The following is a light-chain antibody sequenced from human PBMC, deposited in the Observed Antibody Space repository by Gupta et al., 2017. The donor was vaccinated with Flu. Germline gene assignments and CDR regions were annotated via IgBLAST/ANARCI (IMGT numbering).Light chain of an antibody. V-gene: IGLV2-14*01. CDR2: EVS. Sequence: QSALTQPASVSGSPGQSITNSCTGTSSDDGGYNYVSWYQHHPGKVPELMIYEVSSRPAGISHRFSGSKSGNTASLTISGLQAEDEADYYCSSYTSSDTLVFGGGTKLTVL. CDR1: SSDDGGYNY. J-gene: IGLJ2*01. CDR3: SSYTSSDTLV.